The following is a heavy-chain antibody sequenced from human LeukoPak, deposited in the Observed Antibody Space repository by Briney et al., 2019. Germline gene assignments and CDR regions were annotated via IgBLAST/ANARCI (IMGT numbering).Heavy chain of an antibody. CDR3: AKSGGLSGSGRLAMDV. Sequence: GGSLRLSCAASGFTFSSYAMSWVRQAPGKGLEWVSAISGSGGSTYYADSVKGRFTSSRDNSNNTLYVQMNSLRVEDTAVYYCAKSGGLSGSGRLAMDVWGQGTTVTVSS. V-gene: IGHV3-23*01. J-gene: IGHJ6*02. CDR1: GFTFSSYA. CDR2: ISGSGGST. D-gene: IGHD3-10*01.